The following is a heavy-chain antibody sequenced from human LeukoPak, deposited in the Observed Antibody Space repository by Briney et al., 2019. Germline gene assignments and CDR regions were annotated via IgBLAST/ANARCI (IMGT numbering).Heavy chain of an antibody. J-gene: IGHJ4*02. D-gene: IGHD3-16*02. CDR1: RGSISSYY. CDR3: ARGYDYGWGSHRALGY. CDR2: IYYSGST. Sequence: SETLSHTCMVSRGSISSYYWSWIRQPPGKGEEWMGHIYYSGSTNYNPSLKSRVTISVDTSKNQFSLKLSSVTAADTAVYYWARGYDYGWGSHRALGYWGQGTLVTVSS. V-gene: IGHV4-59*01.